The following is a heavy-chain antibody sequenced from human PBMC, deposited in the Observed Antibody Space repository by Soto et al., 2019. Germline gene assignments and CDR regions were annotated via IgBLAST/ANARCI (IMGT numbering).Heavy chain of an antibody. V-gene: IGHV4-31*03. J-gene: IGHJ3*02. CDR2: IYYSGST. CDR3: ASGITGADAFDI. Sequence: SETLSLTCTASGGSISSGGYYWSWIRQHPGKGLEWIGCIYYSGSTYYNPSLKSRVTISVDTSKNQFSLKLSSVTAADTAVYYCASGITGADAFDIWGQGTMVTVSS. CDR1: GGSISSGGYY. D-gene: IGHD1-20*01.